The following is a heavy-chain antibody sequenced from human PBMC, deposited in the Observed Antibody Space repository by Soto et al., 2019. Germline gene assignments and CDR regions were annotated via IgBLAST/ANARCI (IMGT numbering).Heavy chain of an antibody. CDR2: VYHSGST. CDR1: GGSISSGGYS. D-gene: IGHD6-13*01. J-gene: IGHJ4*02. V-gene: IGHV4-30-2*01. CDR3: ARGETQQPPDY. Sequence: PSETLSLTCAVSGGSISSGGYSWSWIRQPPGKGLEWIGYVYHSGSTYYNPSLKSRVTISVDRSKNQFSLKLSSVTDADTAMYYCARGETQQPPDYWGQGPLVTVSS.